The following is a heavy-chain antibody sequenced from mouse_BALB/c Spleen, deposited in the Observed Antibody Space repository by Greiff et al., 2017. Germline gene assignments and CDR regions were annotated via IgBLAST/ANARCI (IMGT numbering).Heavy chain of an antibody. Sequence: QVQLQQPESVLVRPGASVKLSCKASGYTFTSSWMHWAKQRPGQGLEWIGEIHPNSGNTNYNEKFKGKATLTVDTSSSTAYVDLSSLTSEDSAVYYCARSYGYSAWFAYWGQGTLVTVSA. D-gene: IGHD2-2*01. V-gene: IGHV1S130*01. J-gene: IGHJ3*01. CDR1: GYTFTSSW. CDR3: ARSYGYSAWFAY. CDR2: IHPNSGNT.